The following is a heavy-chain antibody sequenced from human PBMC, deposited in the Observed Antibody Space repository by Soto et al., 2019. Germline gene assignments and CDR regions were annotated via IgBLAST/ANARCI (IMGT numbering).Heavy chain of an antibody. Sequence: GALRLSCAASGFTFSTYWMSWVRQAPGKGLEWVANIKQDGSEKYYVDSVKGRFTISRDNAKNSLYLQMNSLRAEETAVYYCARDPPRGALDIWGQGTMVTVSS. CDR3: ARDPPRGALDI. J-gene: IGHJ3*02. CDR1: GFTFSTYW. V-gene: IGHV3-7*01. CDR2: IKQDGSEK.